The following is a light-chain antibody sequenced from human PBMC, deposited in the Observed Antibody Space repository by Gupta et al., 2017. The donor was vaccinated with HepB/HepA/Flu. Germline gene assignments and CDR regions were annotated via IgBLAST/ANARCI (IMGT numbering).Light chain of an antibody. CDR3: QAWDSSARV. Sequence: SYELTQPPSVSVSPGQTAGITCSGNNLGDKYVSWYQQKPGQSPVLVIYQDNKRSSGIPERFSGSNSGNTATLTITGTQSVDEADYFCQAWDSSARVFGGGTMLTGL. J-gene: IGLJ3*02. CDR2: QDN. CDR1: NLGDKY. V-gene: IGLV3-1*01.